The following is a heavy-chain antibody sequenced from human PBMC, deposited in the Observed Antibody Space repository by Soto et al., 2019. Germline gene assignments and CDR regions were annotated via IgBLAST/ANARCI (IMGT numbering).Heavy chain of an antibody. CDR2: IKQDGSEK. J-gene: IGHJ4*02. CDR3: ARDGTYYDFWSGYSYRRGKYYFDY. V-gene: IGHV3-7*01. Sequence: GGSLRLSCAASGFTFSSYWMSWVRQAPGKGLEWVANIKQDGSEKYYVDSVKGRFTFSRDNAKNSLYLQMNSLRAEDTAVYYCARDGTYYDFWSGYSYRRGKYYFDYWGQGTLVTVSS. D-gene: IGHD3-3*01. CDR1: GFTFSSYW.